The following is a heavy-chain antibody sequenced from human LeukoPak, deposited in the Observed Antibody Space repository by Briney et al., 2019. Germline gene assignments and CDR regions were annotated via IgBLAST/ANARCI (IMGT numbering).Heavy chain of an antibody. J-gene: IGHJ4*02. CDR2: IYYSGST. CDR3: ASVVPHYARLDY. Sequence: PSETLSLTCTVSGGSINSGDYYWRWIRQPPGKGLEWIGYIYYSGSTYYNPSLKSRVTISVDTSKNQFSLKLSSVTAADTAVYYCASVVPHYARLDYWGQGTLVTVSS. D-gene: IGHD2-15*01. CDR1: GGSINSGDYY. V-gene: IGHV4-30-4*08.